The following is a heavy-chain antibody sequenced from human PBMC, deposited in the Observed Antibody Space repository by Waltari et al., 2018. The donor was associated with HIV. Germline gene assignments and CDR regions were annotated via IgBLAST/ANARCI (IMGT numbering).Heavy chain of an antibody. V-gene: IGHV4-59*01. CDR2: IYYSGST. CDR3: AREGSSSWYSSDYYYGMDV. J-gene: IGHJ6*02. Sequence: QVQLQESGPGLVKPSETLSLTCTVSGGSISSYYWSWIRQPPGKGLEWIGYIYYSGSTNYNPSLKSRVTISVDTSKNQFSLKLSSVTAADTAVYYCAREGSSSWYSSDYYYGMDVWGQGTTVTVSS. CDR1: GGSISSYY. D-gene: IGHD6-13*01.